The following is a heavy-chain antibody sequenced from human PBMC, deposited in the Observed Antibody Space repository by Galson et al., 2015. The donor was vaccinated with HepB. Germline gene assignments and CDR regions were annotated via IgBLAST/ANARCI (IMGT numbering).Heavy chain of an antibody. CDR1: GFTFSSYA. D-gene: IGHD3-22*01. CDR2: ISGSGGST. CDR3: AKPSTTYYYDSSGYSPGWDFDY. J-gene: IGHJ4*02. Sequence: SLRLSCAASGFTFSSYAMSWVRQAPGKGLEWVSAISGSGGSTYYADSVKGRFTISRDNSKNTLYLQMNSLRAEDTAVYYCAKPSTTYYYDSSGYSPGWDFDYWGQGTLVTVSS. V-gene: IGHV3-23*01.